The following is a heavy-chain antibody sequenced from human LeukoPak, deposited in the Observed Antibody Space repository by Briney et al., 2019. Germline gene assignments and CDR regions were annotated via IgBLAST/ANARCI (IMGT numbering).Heavy chain of an antibody. J-gene: IGHJ4*02. CDR2: IYTTGST. CDR3: ARRQEGHDY. Sequence: SEALSLTCSVSGVSIANTFYYWNWLRQPAGKGLEWIGRIYTTGSTDYNPSLKSRVTISLDTARNQFSLKVSSVTAADTAVYYCARRQEGHDYWGQGTLVTVSS. CDR1: GVSIANTFYY. V-gene: IGHV4-61*02.